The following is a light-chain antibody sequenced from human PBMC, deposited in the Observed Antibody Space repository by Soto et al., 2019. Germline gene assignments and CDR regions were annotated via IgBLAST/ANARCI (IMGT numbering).Light chain of an antibody. J-gene: IGLJ2*01. V-gene: IGLV2-8*01. CDR2: EVN. CDR1: NSDIGNYNF. CDR3: SSYAGSNNLL. Sequence: QSALTQPPSASGSPGQSVAISCTGTNSDIGNYNFVSWYQQHPGKAPKLMIYEVNKRPSGVPDRFSGSKSGNTASLTVSGLQPEDEDDYYCSSYAGSNNLLFGGGTQLTGL.